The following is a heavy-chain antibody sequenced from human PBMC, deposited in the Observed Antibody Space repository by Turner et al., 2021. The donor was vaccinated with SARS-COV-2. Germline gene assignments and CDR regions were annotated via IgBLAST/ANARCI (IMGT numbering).Heavy chain of an antibody. CDR1: GGSISSYF. V-gene: IGHV4-4*07. CDR2: IYTSGTY. CDR3: ARDRVQLGPVGMDV. Sequence: QVQLQESGPGLVKPSETLSLTCTVSGGSISSYFWNWIRQPAGKGLEWIGRIYTSGTYNYNPSLKSRVTMSVDTSKNQFSLRLSSVTAADTAVYYCARDRVQLGPVGMDVWGQGTTVTVSS. J-gene: IGHJ6*02. D-gene: IGHD6-6*01.